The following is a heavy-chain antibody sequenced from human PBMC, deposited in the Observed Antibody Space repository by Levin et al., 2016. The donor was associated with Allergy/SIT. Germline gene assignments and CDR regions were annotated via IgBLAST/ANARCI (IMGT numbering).Heavy chain of an antibody. V-gene: IGHV3-23*01. CDR3: ARVDYGDYSFDY. Sequence: WIRQPPGKGLEWVSDIRASGGNTYYADSVKGRFTVSRDNSKQTLYLQMNNLRAEDTAIYYCARVDYGDYSFDYWGQGTLVTVSS. CDR2: IRASGGNT. J-gene: IGHJ4*02. D-gene: IGHD4-17*01.